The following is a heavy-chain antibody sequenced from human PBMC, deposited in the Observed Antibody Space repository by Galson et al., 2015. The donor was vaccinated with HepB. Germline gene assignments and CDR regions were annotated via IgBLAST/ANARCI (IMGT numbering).Heavy chain of an antibody. V-gene: IGHV1-69*13. Sequence: SVKVSCKASGGTFSSYAISWVRQAPGQGLEWMGGIIPIFGTANYAQKFQGRVTITADESTSTAYMELSSLRSDDTAVYYCARRYCSGGSCQNWFDPWGQGTLVTVSS. D-gene: IGHD2-15*01. CDR2: IIPIFGTA. CDR1: GGTFSSYA. J-gene: IGHJ5*02. CDR3: ARRYCSGGSCQNWFDP.